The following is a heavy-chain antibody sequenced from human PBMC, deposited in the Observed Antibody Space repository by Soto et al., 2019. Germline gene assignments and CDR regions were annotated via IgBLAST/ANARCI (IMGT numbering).Heavy chain of an antibody. V-gene: IGHV3-23*01. Sequence: EVQLLESGGGLVQPGGSRRLSCAASGFTFSSYAMSWVRQAPGKGLEWVSAISGSGGSTYYADSVKGRFTISRDNSKNTLYLQMNSLRAEDTAVYYCATNIVVVVAATPEFDYWGQGTLVTVSS. CDR3: ATNIVVVVAATPEFDY. CDR2: ISGSGGST. J-gene: IGHJ4*02. CDR1: GFTFSSYA. D-gene: IGHD2-15*01.